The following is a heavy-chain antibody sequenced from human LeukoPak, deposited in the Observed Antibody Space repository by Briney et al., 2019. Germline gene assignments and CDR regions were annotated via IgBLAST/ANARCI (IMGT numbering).Heavy chain of an antibody. CDR3: AREVPGDYFDY. CDR1: GGSISSGGYY. V-gene: IGHV4-31*03. D-gene: IGHD4-17*01. CDR2: IYYSGST. Sequence: PSETLSLTCTVSGGSISSGGYYWSWIRQHPGKGLEWIGYIYYSGSTYYNPSLKSRVTISVDTSKNQFSLKLSSVTAADTAVYYCAREVPGDYFDYWGQGTLVTVSS. J-gene: IGHJ4*02.